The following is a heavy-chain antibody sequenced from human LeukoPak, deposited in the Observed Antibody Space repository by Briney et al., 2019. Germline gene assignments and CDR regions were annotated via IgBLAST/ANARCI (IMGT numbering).Heavy chain of an antibody. CDR1: GFTFSAYG. CDR2: VRYDGRDK. V-gene: IGHV3-30*02. Sequence: GGSLRLSCEVSGFTFSAYGIHWVRQSPGKGLEGVAFVRYDGRDKFYADPVKGRFIVSKDNSRTTLQLQMNSLRSEDTAVYFCARGGARDIWYFAYWGQGIRVTVSS. D-gene: IGHD2-21*01. CDR3: ARGGARDIWYFAY. J-gene: IGHJ4*02.